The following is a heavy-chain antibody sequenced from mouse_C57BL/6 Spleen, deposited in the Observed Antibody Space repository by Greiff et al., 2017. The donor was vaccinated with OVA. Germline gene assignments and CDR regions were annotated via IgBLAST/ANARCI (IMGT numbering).Heavy chain of an antibody. CDR2: IYPGDGDT. CDR1: GYAFSSSW. D-gene: IGHD2-1*01. V-gene: IGHV1-82*01. Sequence: QVQLKESGPELVKPGASVKISCKASGYAFSSSWMNWVKQRPGKGLEWIGRIYPGDGDTNYNGKFKGKATLTADKSSSTAYMQLSSLTSEDSAVYFCARYGNYFDYWGQGTTLTVSS. CDR3: ARYGNYFDY. J-gene: IGHJ2*01.